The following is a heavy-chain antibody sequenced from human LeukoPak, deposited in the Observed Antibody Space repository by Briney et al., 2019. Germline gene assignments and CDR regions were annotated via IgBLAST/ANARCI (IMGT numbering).Heavy chain of an antibody. V-gene: IGHV4-34*01. CDR2: INHSGST. J-gene: IGHJ5*02. CDR1: GGSFSGYY. CDR3: ARGRPYMKWELLSRGWFDP. D-gene: IGHD1-26*01. Sequence: SETLSLTCAVYGGSFSGYYWSWIRQPPGKGLEWIGEINHSGSTNYNPSLKSRVTISVDTSKNQFSLKLSSVTAANTAVYYCARGRPYMKWELLSRGWFDPWGQGTLVTVSS.